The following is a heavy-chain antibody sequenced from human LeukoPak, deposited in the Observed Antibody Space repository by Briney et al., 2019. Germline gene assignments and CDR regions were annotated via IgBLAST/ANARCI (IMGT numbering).Heavy chain of an antibody. D-gene: IGHD3-3*01. CDR3: AKDMGPLWTIWIDY. CDR1: GFTFDDYA. CDR2: ISGDGRDT. Sequence: GGSLRLSCAASGFTFDDYAMHWVRQAPGKGLEWVSLISGDGRDTYYAESLKGRFTVSRDNSKNSLYLQMNSLRTEDTALYYCAKDMGPLWTIWIDYWGQGTLVTVSS. V-gene: IGHV3-43*02. J-gene: IGHJ4*02.